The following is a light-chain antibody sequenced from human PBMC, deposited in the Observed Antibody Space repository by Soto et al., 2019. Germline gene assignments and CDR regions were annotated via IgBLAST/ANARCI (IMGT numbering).Light chain of an antibody. Sequence: QSVLTQPPAASGTPGQRGTISCSGSSSNIGSNTVNWYQQLPGTAPKLLIYSNNQRPSGAPDRCSGSKCGTSASLAISGRPSEDEAAYYCAAWDDSLTGRYVFGNGPKATVL. CDR3: AAWDDSLTGRYV. J-gene: IGLJ1*01. V-gene: IGLV1-44*01. CDR2: SNN. CDR1: SSNIGSNT.